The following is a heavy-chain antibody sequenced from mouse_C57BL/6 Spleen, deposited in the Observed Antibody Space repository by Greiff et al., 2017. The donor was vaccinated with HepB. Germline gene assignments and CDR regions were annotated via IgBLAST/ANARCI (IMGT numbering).Heavy chain of an antibody. CDR1: GFTFSSYA. V-gene: IGHV5-4*03. J-gene: IGHJ4*01. D-gene: IGHD2-5*01. CDR2: ISDGGSYT. Sequence: EVKLVESGGGLVKPGGSLKLSCAASGFTFSSYAMSWVRQTPEKRLEWVATISDGGSYTYYPDNVKGRFTISRDNAKNNLYLQMSHLKSEDTAMYYCASVGDSNYGPFYAMDYWGQGTSVTVSS. CDR3: ASVGDSNYGPFYAMDY.